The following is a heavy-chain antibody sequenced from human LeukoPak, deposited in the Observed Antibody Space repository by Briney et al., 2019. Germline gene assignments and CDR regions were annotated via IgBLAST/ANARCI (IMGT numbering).Heavy chain of an antibody. V-gene: IGHV1-58*01. Sequence: GASVKVSCKASGFTFTSSAVQWVRQARGQRLEWIGWIVVGSGNTNYAQKFQERVTITRDMSTSTAYMELSSLRSEDTAVYYCAAEGVRLSAPDYWGQGTQVTVSS. CDR1: GFTFTSSA. J-gene: IGHJ4*02. CDR2: IVVGSGNT. D-gene: IGHD3-16*02. CDR3: AAEGVRLSAPDY.